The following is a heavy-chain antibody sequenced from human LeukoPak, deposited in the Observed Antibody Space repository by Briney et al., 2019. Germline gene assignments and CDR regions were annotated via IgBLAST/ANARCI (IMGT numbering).Heavy chain of an antibody. J-gene: IGHJ4*02. D-gene: IGHD5-18*01. V-gene: IGHV3-7*01. CDR2: IKQDGSEK. Sequence: GGSLRLSCAASGFNFSSYWMSWVRQAPGKGLEWVANIKQDGSEKYYVDSVRGRFTISRDNAKNSLYLQMNSLRAEDTAVYYCARGRSTAMVTGGFDYWGQGTLVTVSS. CDR1: GFNFSSYW. CDR3: ARGRSTAMVTGGFDY.